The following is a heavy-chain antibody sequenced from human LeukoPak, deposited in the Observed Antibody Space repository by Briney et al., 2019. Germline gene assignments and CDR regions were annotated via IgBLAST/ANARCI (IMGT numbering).Heavy chain of an antibody. CDR1: GFTFSDYY. D-gene: IGHD6-19*01. V-gene: IGHV3-11*06. CDR3: ARGIAVADPSFDY. Sequence: GGSLRLSCAASGFTFSDYYMSWIRQAPGKGLEWVSYISSSSSYIYYADSVKGRFTISRDNAKNSLYLQMNSLRAEDTAVYYCARGIAVADPSFDYWGQGTLVTVSS. J-gene: IGHJ4*02. CDR2: ISSSSSYI.